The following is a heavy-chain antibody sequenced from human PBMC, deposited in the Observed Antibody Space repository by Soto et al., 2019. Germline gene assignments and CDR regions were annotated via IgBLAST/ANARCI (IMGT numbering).Heavy chain of an antibody. CDR2: INSDGSST. CDR3: ARAISVSGSYYGFYYYGMDV. CDR1: GFTFSSYW. J-gene: IGHJ6*02. V-gene: IGHV3-74*01. D-gene: IGHD1-26*01. Sequence: AGGSLRLSCAASGFTFSSYWMHWVRQAPGKGLVWVSRINSDGSSTSYADSVKGRFTISRDNAKNTLYLQMNSLRAEDTAVYYCARAISVSGSYYGFYYYGMDVWGQGTTVTVSS.